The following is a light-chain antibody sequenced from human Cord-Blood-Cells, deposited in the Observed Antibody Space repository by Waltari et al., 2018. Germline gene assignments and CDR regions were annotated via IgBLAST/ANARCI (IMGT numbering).Light chain of an antibody. CDR2: AVS. CDR3: SSYTSSSTRV. V-gene: IGLV2-14*03. Sequence: QSALTQPASVSGSPGPSITLPCPGTSNSGGGYNYVAWYQQHPGKAPKLMIYAVSNRPSGVSNRFYGSKSGNTASLTISGLQAEDEADYYCSSYTSSSTRVFGGGTKLTVL. J-gene: IGLJ3*02. CDR1: SNSGGGYNY.